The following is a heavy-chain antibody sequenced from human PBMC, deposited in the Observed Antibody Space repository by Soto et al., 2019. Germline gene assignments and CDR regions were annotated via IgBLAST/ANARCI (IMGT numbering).Heavy chain of an antibody. Sequence: EVQLVESGGGLVQPGGSLRLSCAASGFSFSTYSMNWVRQAPGKGLEWVSYISSRSYTIYYIDSVKGRFTISRDNAKRSLYLQMNSLRGEDTAVYYCARGGSSSDNGMDVWGQGTTVTVSS. CDR2: ISSRSYTI. CDR3: ARGGSSSDNGMDV. V-gene: IGHV3-48*01. D-gene: IGHD6-6*01. J-gene: IGHJ6*02. CDR1: GFSFSTYS.